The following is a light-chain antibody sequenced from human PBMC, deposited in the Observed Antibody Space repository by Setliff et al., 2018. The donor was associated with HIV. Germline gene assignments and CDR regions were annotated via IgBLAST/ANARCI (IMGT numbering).Light chain of an antibody. V-gene: IGLV2-14*01. CDR1: SSDVGGYKF. Sequence: ALAQPASVSGSPGQSITISCTGTSSDVGGYKFVSWYQQHPGKAPKLMIYEVSNRPSGVSDRFSGSKSGSTASLTISGLQAEDEADYYCGSYTSTTSDVFGSGTKVTVL. CDR3: GSYTSTTSDV. J-gene: IGLJ1*01. CDR2: EVS.